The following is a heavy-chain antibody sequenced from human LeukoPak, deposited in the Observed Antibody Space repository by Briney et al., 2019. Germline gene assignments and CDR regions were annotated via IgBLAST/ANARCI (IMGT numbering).Heavy chain of an antibody. J-gene: IGHJ6*03. D-gene: IGHD2-2*02. V-gene: IGHV1-2*02. Sequence: GASVKVSCKASGYTFTGYYMHWVRQAPGQGLEWMGWINPNSGGTNYAQKFQGRVTMTRDTSISTAYMELSRLRSDDTAVYYCAGASGCSSTSCYMGGRYYYYYYMDVWGKGTTVTVSS. CDR3: AGASGCSSTSCYMGGRYYYYYYMDV. CDR1: GYTFTGYY. CDR2: INPNSGGT.